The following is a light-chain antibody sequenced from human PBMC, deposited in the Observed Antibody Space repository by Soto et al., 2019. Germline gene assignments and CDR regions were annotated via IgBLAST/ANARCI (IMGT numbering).Light chain of an antibody. CDR2: DAY. Sequence: VCTQSPCTLSLSPGERATLSCRASQSVSSSYLAWYQQKPGQAPRLLIYDAYNRATGIPPRFSGSGSGTNFTLTISRLEPEVSAVYYCQQRSYWPPTFGQGGRMEIK. CDR1: QSVSSSY. V-gene: IGKV3D-20*02. J-gene: IGKJ5*01. CDR3: QQRSYWPPT.